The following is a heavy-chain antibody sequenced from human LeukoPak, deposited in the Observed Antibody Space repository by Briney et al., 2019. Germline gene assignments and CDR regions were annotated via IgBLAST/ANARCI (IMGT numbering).Heavy chain of an antibody. D-gene: IGHD3-10*01. CDR3: VRDGEGVAISVNYWFDP. V-gene: IGHV1-8*01. CDR2: MNPNNGNT. Sequence: ASVKVSCKASGFTFTSYDINWVRQASGQGLEWMGWMNPNNGNTGYAQKFQGRVTMTRDASISTAYMELRGLRSEDTAVYYCVRDGEGVAISVNYWFDPWGQGTLVTVSS. CDR1: GFTFTSYD. J-gene: IGHJ5*02.